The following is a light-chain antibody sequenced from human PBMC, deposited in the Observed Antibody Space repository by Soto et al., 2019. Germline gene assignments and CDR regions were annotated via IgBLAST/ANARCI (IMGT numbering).Light chain of an antibody. CDR1: QSVSSSY. Sequence: EIVLTQSPGTLSLSPGERATLSCRASQSVSSSYLAWYQQKPGQAPRLLIYGASGRATGIPDRFSGSGSGTDFTLTNSRLEPEDFAVYYCQQYGSSLMYTFGQGTKLEIK. CDR3: QQYGSSLMYT. V-gene: IGKV3-20*01. CDR2: GAS. J-gene: IGKJ2*01.